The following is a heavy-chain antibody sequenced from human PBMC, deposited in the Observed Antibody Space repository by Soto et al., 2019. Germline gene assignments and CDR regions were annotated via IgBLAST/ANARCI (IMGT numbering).Heavy chain of an antibody. Sequence: GGSLRLSCAASGFTFSSYGMHWVRQAPGKGLEWVAVIWYDGSNKYYADSVKGRFTISRDNSKNTLYLQMNSLRAEDTAVYYCARDYYDSSGSFYGMDVWGQGTTVTVSS. D-gene: IGHD3-22*01. J-gene: IGHJ6*02. CDR2: IWYDGSNK. CDR1: GFTFSSYG. V-gene: IGHV3-33*01. CDR3: ARDYYDSSGSFYGMDV.